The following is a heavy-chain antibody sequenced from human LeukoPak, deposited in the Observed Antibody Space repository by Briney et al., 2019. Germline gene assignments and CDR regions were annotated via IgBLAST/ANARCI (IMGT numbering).Heavy chain of an antibody. Sequence: PGGSLRLSCAASGFTFSSYSMNLVRQAPGKGLEWVSSISRSSSYIYYADSVKGRFTISRDNAKNSLYLQMNSLRAEDTAVYYCARDIPRGYGDFHNPKRTVDYWGQGTLVTVSS. CDR1: GFTFSSYS. CDR3: ARDIPRGYGDFHNPKRTVDY. D-gene: IGHD4-17*01. V-gene: IGHV3-21*01. CDR2: ISRSSSYI. J-gene: IGHJ4*02.